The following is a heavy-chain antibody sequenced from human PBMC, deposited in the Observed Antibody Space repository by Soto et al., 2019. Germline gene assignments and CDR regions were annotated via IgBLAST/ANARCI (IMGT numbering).Heavy chain of an antibody. V-gene: IGHV3-21*01. CDR2: ISVSSTYI. D-gene: IGHD2-2*01. Sequence: EVQLVESGGGLVKPGESLRLSCAASGFTFSSHTMNWVRQAPGKGLEWVSSISVSSTYIYYADSVKGRFTISRDNAKNSVYLQMNSLRAEDTAVYYCARGPGRGYATEGDYCPDYWGHGTLVTVSS. J-gene: IGHJ4*01. CDR3: ARGPGRGYATEGDYCPDY. CDR1: GFTFSSHT.